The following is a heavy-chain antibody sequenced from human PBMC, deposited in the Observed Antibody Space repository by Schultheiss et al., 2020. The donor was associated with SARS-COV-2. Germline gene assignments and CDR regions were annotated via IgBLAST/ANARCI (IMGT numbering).Heavy chain of an antibody. CDR2: IYYSGST. J-gene: IGHJ3*02. V-gene: IGHV4-59*12. CDR3: ARSSGYGSLFAFDI. Sequence: SETLSLTCTVSGGSISSYYWSWIRQPPGKGLEWIGYIYYSGSTNYNPSLKSRVTISVDTSKNQFSLKLSSVTAADTAVYYCARSSGYGSLFAFDIWGQGTMVTVSS. CDR1: GGSISSYY. D-gene: IGHD5-12*01.